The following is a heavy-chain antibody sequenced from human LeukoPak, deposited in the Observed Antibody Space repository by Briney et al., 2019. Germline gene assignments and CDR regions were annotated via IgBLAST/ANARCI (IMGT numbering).Heavy chain of an antibody. D-gene: IGHD6-6*01. J-gene: IGHJ4*02. CDR1: GFTFSSYG. V-gene: IGHV3-30*02. Sequence: GGSLRLSCAASGFTFSSYGMHWVRQAPGKGLEWVAFIRYDGSNKYYADSVKGRFTISRDNSKNTLYLQMNSLRAEDTAVYYCAKDRIAARHIIDYWGEGTQVTVSS. CDR2: IRYDGSNK. CDR3: AKDRIAARHIIDY.